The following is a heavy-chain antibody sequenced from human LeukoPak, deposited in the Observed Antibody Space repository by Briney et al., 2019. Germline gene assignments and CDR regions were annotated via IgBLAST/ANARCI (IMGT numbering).Heavy chain of an antibody. D-gene: IGHD2-2*01. J-gene: IGHJ5*02. Sequence: SETLSLTCTVPGGSISSSSYYWGWIRQPPGKGLEWIGSIYYSGSTYYNPSLKSRVTISVDTSKNQFSLKLSSVTAADTAVYYCARGSAAIGWFDPWGQGTLVTVSS. CDR1: GGSISSSSYY. CDR3: ARGSAAIGWFDP. V-gene: IGHV4-39*07. CDR2: IYYSGST.